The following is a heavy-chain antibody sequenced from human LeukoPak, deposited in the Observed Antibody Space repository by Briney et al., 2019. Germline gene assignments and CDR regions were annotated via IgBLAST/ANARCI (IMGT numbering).Heavy chain of an antibody. CDR2: INPSGGST. Sequence: ASVKVSCKAPGYTFTSYYMHWVRQAPGQGLEWMGIINPSGGSTSYAQKFQGRVTMTRDTSTSTVYMELSSLRSEDTAVYYCAREYILTGYYEDYYYGMDVWGQGTTVTVSS. V-gene: IGHV1-46*01. D-gene: IGHD3-9*01. J-gene: IGHJ6*02. CDR1: GYTFTSYY. CDR3: AREYILTGYYEDYYYGMDV.